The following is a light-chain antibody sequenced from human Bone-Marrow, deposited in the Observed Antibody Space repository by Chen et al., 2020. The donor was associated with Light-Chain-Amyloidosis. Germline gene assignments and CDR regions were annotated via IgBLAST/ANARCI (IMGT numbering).Light chain of an antibody. CDR2: GST. CDR1: QTLSSNY. J-gene: IGKJ4*01. CDR3: QQYGTSPLT. Sequence: EIVLTQSPGTLSLSPGEGANLSCRASQTLSSNYLTWYQQKFGKAPRLLIYGSTSRATGIPDRFTGSGSGTDFTLTINRLEPEDFAMYYCQQYGTSPLTFGGGTKVEIK. V-gene: IGKV3-20*01.